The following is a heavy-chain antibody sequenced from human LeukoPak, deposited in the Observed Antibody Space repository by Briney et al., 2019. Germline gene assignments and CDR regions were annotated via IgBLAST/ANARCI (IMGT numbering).Heavy chain of an antibody. CDR1: GFTFSTYA. CDR3: ARGRRNGNNLYYFDY. CDR2: ITSSADKT. D-gene: IGHD5-24*01. V-gene: IGHV3-23*01. J-gene: IGHJ4*02. Sequence: GGSLRLSCAASGFTFSTYAINWVRQAPGKGLEWVSGITSSADKTYYADSVRGRFTISRDNSKNTVFLQMNSLRAKDTAVYFCARGRRNGNNLYYFDYWGQGTLLTVSS.